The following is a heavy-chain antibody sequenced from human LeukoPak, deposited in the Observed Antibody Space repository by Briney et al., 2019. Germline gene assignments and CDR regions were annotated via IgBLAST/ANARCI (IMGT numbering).Heavy chain of an antibody. D-gene: IGHD3-10*01. CDR2: IDYSGST. V-gene: IGHV4-39*01. Sequence: SETLSLTCAVSGGSINNNNYYWGWIRQSPGKGRESIGGIDYSGSTYYNPSLTSRATISVDTSNNQFSVKLSFVTVADTAVYFCARHFYGSGSYSDFCGQGTLVTVSS. CDR1: GGSINNNNYY. CDR3: ARHFYGSGSYSDF. J-gene: IGHJ4*02.